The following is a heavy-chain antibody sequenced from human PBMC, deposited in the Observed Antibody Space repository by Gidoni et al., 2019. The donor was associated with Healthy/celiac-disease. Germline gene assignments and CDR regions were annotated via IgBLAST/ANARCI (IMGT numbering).Heavy chain of an antibody. CDR2: INHSGST. Sequence: QVQLQQWGAGLLKPSETLSLTCAVYGGSFSGYYWSWIRQPPGKGLELIGEINHSGSTNYNPSLKSRVTISVDTSKNQFSLKLSSVTAADTAVYYCARGDGSSWYGNWFDPWGQGTLVTVSS. CDR1: GGSFSGYY. D-gene: IGHD6-13*01. J-gene: IGHJ5*02. V-gene: IGHV4-34*01. CDR3: ARGDGSSWYGNWFDP.